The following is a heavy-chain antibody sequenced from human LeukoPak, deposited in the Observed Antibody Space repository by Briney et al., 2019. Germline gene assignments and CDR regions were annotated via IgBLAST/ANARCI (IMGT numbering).Heavy chain of an antibody. V-gene: IGHV1-18*04. Sequence: GALVKVSCKAAGYTFTNYGVTWVRQAPGQGLEWVGWISAHNGNTNYVQKLQDRVTMTTDTSTTTAYLELRNLRSDDTAVYYCARDSASTSFPPAYDYWGQGTVVAVSS. CDR3: ARDSASTSFPPAYDY. CDR2: ISAHNGNT. D-gene: IGHD3-16*01. J-gene: IGHJ4*02. CDR1: GYTFTNYG.